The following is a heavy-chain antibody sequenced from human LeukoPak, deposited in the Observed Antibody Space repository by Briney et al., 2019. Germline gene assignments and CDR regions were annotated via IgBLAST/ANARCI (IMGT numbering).Heavy chain of an antibody. D-gene: IGHD5-24*01. J-gene: IGHJ6*03. CDR2: INHSGST. V-gene: IGHV4-34*01. Sequence: SETLSLTCAVYGGSFSGYYWSWIRQPPGKGLKWIGEINHSGSTNYNPSLKSRVTISVDTSKNQFSLKLSSVTAADTAVYYCARVMAHHYYYYYYMDVWGKGTTVTVSS. CDR3: ARVMAHHYYYYYYMDV. CDR1: GGSFSGYY.